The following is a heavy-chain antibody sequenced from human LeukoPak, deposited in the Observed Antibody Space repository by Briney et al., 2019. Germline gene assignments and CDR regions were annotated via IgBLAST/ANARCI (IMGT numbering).Heavy chain of an antibody. D-gene: IGHD3-16*01. Sequence: GGSLRLSCAAAGFTFSRYGMSWDRQAPGKGLVWVSRINSDGSSTSYADSVKGRFTISRDNAKNTLYLQMNSLRAEDTAVYYCARGGVDYWGQGTLVTVSS. V-gene: IGHV3-74*01. CDR2: INSDGSST. CDR3: ARGGVDY. J-gene: IGHJ4*02. CDR1: GFTFSRYG.